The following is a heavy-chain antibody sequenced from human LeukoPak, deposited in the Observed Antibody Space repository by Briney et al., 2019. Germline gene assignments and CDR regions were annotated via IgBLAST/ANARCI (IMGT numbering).Heavy chain of an antibody. V-gene: IGHV1-18*01. J-gene: IGHJ6*02. CDR3: AIAPGGYYYGMDV. D-gene: IGHD3-10*01. Sequence: GASVKVSCKASGYTFTSYGISWVRQAPGQGLEWMGWISAYNGNTNCAQRLQGRVTMTTDTSTSTAYMELRSLRSDDTAVYCCAIAPGGYYYGMDVWGQGTTVTVSS. CDR2: ISAYNGNT. CDR1: GYTFTSYG.